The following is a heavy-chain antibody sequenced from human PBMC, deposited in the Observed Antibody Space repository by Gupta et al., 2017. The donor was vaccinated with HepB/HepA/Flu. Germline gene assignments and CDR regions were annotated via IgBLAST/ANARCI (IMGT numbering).Heavy chain of an antibody. J-gene: IGHJ4*02. CDR2: INPSGGST. V-gene: IGHV1-46*01. CDR3: ARDRHIVVVTAILDY. D-gene: IGHD2-21*02. Sequence: QVQLVQSGAEVKKPGASVKVSCKASGYTFTSYYMHWVRQAPGQGLEWMGIINPSGGSTSYAQKFQGRVTMTRDTSTSTVYMELSSLRSEDTAVYYCARDRHIVVVTAILDYWGQGTLVTVSS. CDR1: GYTFTSYY.